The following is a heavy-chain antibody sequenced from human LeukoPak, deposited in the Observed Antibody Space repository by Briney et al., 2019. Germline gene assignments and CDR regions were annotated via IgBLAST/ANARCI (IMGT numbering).Heavy chain of an antibody. J-gene: IGHJ4*02. CDR3: ARGTSGYYYF. D-gene: IGHD3-22*01. CDR2: IIPILGIA. Sequence: ASVKVSCKASGYTFTSYGISWVRQAPGQGLEWMGRIIPILGIANYAQKFQGRVTITADKSTSTAYMELSSLRSEDTAVYYCARGTSGYYYFWGQGTLVTVSS. CDR1: GYTFTSYG. V-gene: IGHV1-69*04.